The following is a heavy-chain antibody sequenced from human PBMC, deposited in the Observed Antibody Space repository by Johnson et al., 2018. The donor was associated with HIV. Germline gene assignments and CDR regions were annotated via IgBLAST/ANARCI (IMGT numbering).Heavy chain of an antibody. CDR3: ARDSTPWGGDYVGYAFDI. Sequence: VQLVESGGGLVQPGGSLRLSCAASGFTVSSNYMSWVRQAPGKGLEWVSVIYSGGSTYYAASVTCRFTISRDNAKNSLYLRMNSLRAEDTAVYYCARDSTPWGGDYVGYAFDIWGQGTMVAVSS. CDR1: GFTVSSNY. J-gene: IGHJ3*02. CDR2: IYSGGST. V-gene: IGHV3-66*01. D-gene: IGHD4-17*01.